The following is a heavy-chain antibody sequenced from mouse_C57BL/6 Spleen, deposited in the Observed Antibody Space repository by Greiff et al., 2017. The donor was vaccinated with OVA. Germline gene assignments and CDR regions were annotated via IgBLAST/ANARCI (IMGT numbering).Heavy chain of an antibody. Sequence: EVQLQQSGPELVKPGASVKMSCKASGYTFTDYNMHWVKQSHGKSLEWIGYINPNNGGTSSNQKFKGKATLTVNKSSSTAYMELRSLTSEDSAVYYCASDGNYEAMDYWGQGTSVTVSS. J-gene: IGHJ4*01. CDR3: ASDGNYEAMDY. V-gene: IGHV1-22*01. D-gene: IGHD2-1*01. CDR1: GYTFTDYN. CDR2: INPNNGGT.